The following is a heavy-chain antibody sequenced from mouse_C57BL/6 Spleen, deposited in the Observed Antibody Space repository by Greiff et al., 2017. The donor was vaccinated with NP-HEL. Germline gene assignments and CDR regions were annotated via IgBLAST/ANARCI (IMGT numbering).Heavy chain of an antibody. J-gene: IGHJ1*03. V-gene: IGHV5-16*01. CDR3: ARDRYYYGSSYWYFDV. Sequence: EVKLVESEGGLVQPGSSMKLSCTASGFTFSDYYMAWVRQVPEKGLEWVANINYDGSSTYYLDSLKSRFIISRDNAKNILYLKMSSLKSEDTATYYCARDRYYYGSSYWYFDVWGTGTRVTVSS. CDR2: INYDGSST. D-gene: IGHD1-1*01. CDR1: GFTFSDYY.